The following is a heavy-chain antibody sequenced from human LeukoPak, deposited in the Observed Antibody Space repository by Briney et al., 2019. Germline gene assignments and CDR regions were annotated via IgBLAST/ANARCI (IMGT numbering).Heavy chain of an antibody. CDR2: IKKDGSAE. Sequence: GGSLRLSCVGSGLSLSSYWMTWVRQAPGKGLEWVADIKKDGSAEYYVDSVKGRFTISRDNAKNSLFLQMNSLRAEDTAVYYCARGGHDETTWYNWGQGTLVTVSS. D-gene: IGHD6-13*01. CDR3: ARGGHDETTWYN. V-gene: IGHV3-7*01. CDR1: GLSLSSYW. J-gene: IGHJ4*02.